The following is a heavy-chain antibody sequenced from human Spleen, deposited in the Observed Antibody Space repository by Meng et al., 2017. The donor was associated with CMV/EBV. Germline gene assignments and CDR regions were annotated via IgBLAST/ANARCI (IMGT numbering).Heavy chain of an antibody. Sequence: LSLTCAASGFTFSSYWMSWVRQAPGKGLEWVSAIRGSGEREFYADSVQGRFTISRDNSKNTLYLQMNSLRPEDTAVYYCARQRGPAPYFYYGVDVWGQGTTVTVSS. CDR2: IRGSGERE. CDR1: GFTFSSYW. V-gene: IGHV3-23*01. D-gene: IGHD1-1*01. CDR3: ARQRGPAPYFYYGVDV. J-gene: IGHJ6*02.